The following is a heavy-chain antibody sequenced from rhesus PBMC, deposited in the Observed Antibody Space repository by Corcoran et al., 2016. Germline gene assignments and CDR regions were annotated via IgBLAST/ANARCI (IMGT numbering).Heavy chain of an antibody. J-gene: IGHJ3*01. CDR3: AKPRGYSYSFAFDF. V-gene: IGHV4S10*01. CDR2: IYGSSTST. Sequence: QVQLQESGPGVVKPSETLSLTCAVSGGSISDSYRWSWIRQPPGKGLEWIGYIYGSSTSTNYNPTLKSRFTISQDTSQNQFSLKLSSVTAADTAVYYCAKPRGYSYSFAFDFWGQGLRVTVSS. CDR1: GGSISDSYR. D-gene: IGHD5-12*01.